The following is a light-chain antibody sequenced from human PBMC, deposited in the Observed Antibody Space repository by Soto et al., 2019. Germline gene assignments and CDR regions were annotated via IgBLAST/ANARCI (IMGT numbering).Light chain of an antibody. CDR2: GAS. CDR3: QQYGSSSWT. J-gene: IGKJ1*01. V-gene: IGKV3-20*01. CDR1: QSVSSSY. Sequence: EIVLTQSPGTLSLSPGERATLSCRASQSVSSSYLAWYQQKPGQAPRLLISGASSRATGITDRFSGSGYGTDFTLTISRLEPEDFAVYYCQQYGSSSWTFGQGTKVEIK.